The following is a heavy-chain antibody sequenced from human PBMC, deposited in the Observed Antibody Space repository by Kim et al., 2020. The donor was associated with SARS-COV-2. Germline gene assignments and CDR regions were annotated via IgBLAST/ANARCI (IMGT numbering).Heavy chain of an antibody. D-gene: IGHD5-18*01. Sequence: SETLSLTCTVSGGSISSSSYYWGWIRQPPGKGLEWIGSIYYSGSTYYNPSLKSRVTISVDTSQNQFSLKLSSVTAAETAVYYCARRPGYSYGSPVAWGQGTLVTVSS. V-gene: IGHV4-39*01. J-gene: IGHJ5*02. CDR2: IYYSGST. CDR3: ARRPGYSYGSPVA. CDR1: GGSISSSSYY.